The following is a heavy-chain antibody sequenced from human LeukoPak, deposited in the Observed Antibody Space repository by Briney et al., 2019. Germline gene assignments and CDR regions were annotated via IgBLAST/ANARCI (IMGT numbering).Heavy chain of an antibody. CDR2: INPNSGGT. J-gene: IGHJ6*02. CDR3: ARDLRVSGYCSGGSCLNYYGMDV. CDR1: GYTFTGYY. Sequence: GASVKVPCKASGYTFTGYYMHWVRQAPGQGLEWMGWINPNSGGTNYAQKFQGRVTMTRDTSISTAYMELSRLRSDDTAVYYCARDLRVSGYCSGGSCLNYYGMDVWGQGTTVTVSS. D-gene: IGHD2-15*01. V-gene: IGHV1-2*02.